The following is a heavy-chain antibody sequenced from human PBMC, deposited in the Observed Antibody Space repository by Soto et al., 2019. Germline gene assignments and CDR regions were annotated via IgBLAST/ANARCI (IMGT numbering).Heavy chain of an antibody. CDR1: GGSISSYY. CDR2: IYYSGST. J-gene: IGHJ3*02. V-gene: IGHV4-59*01. D-gene: IGHD2-15*01. CDR3: ARDLKYCSGGSGYSGLHAFDI. Sequence: QVQLQESGPGLVKPSETLSLTCTVSGGSISSYYWSWIRQPPGKGLEWIGYIYYSGSTNYNPSPKSRVTISADTPKNQFPLKLSSVTAADTAVYYCARDLKYCSGGSGYSGLHAFDIWGQGTMVTVSS.